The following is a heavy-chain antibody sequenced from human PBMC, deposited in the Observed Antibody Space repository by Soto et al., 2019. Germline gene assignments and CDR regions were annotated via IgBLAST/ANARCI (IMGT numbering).Heavy chain of an antibody. CDR1: GFTFSSYG. V-gene: IGHV3-33*01. CDR2: IWYDGSYK. Sequence: GGSLRLSCAASGFTFSSYGMQWVRQAPGKGLEWVALIWYDGSYKYYADSVKGRFTISRDNSKSTLYLQMSSLRPEDTAVYYCARDRVEMATIGTPPGHWGQGTPGTV. D-gene: IGHD5-12*01. J-gene: IGHJ4*02. CDR3: ARDRVEMATIGTPPGH.